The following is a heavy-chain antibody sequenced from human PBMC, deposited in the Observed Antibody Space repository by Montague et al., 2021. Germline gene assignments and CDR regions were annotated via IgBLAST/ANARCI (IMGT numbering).Heavy chain of an antibody. CDR2: INLDGSKT. CDR1: GFTFSSYW. V-gene: IGHV3-74*01. Sequence: SLRLSCAASGFTFSSYWMRWVRQAPGKGLVWVSRINLDGSKTCYVDSVKGRFTVSRDNAKNTLYLQMNNLRAEDTAVYYCASHPYTGNSRLDYWGQGTLVTVSS. CDR3: ASHPYTGNSRLDY. J-gene: IGHJ4*02. D-gene: IGHD1-26*01.